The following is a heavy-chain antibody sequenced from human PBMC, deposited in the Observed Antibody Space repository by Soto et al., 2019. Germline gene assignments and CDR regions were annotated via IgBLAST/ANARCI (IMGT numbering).Heavy chain of an antibody. CDR3: AKRAVAARVPDY. J-gene: IGHJ4*02. CDR1: GLTFSSYA. CDR2: ISGSGGST. D-gene: IGHD6-6*01. Sequence: TXGSLPLSCAASGLTFSSYAMSWVRQAPGKGLEWVSGISGSGGSTYYADSVKGRFTISRDNSKNTLYLQMNSLRAEDTAVYYCAKRAVAARVPDYWGQGTLVTVSS. V-gene: IGHV3-23*01.